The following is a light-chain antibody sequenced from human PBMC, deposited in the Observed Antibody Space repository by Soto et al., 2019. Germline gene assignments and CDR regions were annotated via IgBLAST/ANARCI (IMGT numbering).Light chain of an antibody. Sequence: NFMLTQPHSVSESPGQTVTISCTRSSGSIASNYVQWYQQRPGSAPTTVIYEDNQRPSGVPDWFSGTIDTSSNSASLTTSGLKTEDEADDYCQSEDSSLVFGGGTKLTVL. CDR1: SGSIASNY. CDR2: EDN. V-gene: IGLV6-57*03. J-gene: IGLJ2*01. CDR3: QSEDSSLV.